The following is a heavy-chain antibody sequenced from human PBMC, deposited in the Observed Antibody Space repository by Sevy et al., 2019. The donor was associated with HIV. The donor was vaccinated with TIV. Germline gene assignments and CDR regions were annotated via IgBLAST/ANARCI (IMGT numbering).Heavy chain of an antibody. D-gene: IGHD5-12*01. V-gene: IGHV3-23*01. Sequence: GGSLRLSCAASGFTFNNYAMSWVRQAPGKGLEWVSAISSSGGSTYYADSVKGRFTISRDNAKNSLYLQMNSLRDEDTAVYYCARGNIVATIYNYWGQGTLVTVSS. CDR1: GFTFNNYA. CDR3: ARGNIVATIYNY. CDR2: ISSSGGST. J-gene: IGHJ4*02.